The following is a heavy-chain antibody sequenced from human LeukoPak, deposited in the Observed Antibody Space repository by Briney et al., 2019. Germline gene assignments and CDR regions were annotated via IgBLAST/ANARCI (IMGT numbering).Heavy chain of an antibody. CDR3: ARGLYYDILTGYSPYYYYYMDV. CDR2: IIPILGIP. J-gene: IGHJ6*03. D-gene: IGHD3-9*01. V-gene: IGHV1-69*02. CDR1: GGTFSSYT. Sequence: SVKVSGKASGGTFSSYTISWVRQAPGQGLEWMGRIIPILGIPNYAQKFQGRVTITADKSTSTAYMELSSLRSEDTAVYYCARGLYYDILTGYSPYYYYYMDVWGKGTTVTVSS.